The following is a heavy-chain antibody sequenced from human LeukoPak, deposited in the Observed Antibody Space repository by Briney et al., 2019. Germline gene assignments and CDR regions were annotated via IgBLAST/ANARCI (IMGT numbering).Heavy chain of an antibody. J-gene: IGHJ5*02. CDR1: GYIFSNYG. CDR2: ISGHSGGNT. CDR3: ARDFAWGAGGAPIDDNWLDP. Sequence: EASVKVSCKAAGYIFSNYGISWVRQAPGHGLEWMGWISGHSGGNTNYAPKFQDRATMTTDTSTSTAYIELRSLRFDDTALYYCARDFAWGAGGAPIDDNWLDPWGQGTLVSVSS. V-gene: IGHV1-18*01. D-gene: IGHD7-27*01.